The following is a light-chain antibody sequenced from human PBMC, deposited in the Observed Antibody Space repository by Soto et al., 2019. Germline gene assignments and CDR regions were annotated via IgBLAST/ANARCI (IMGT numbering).Light chain of an antibody. CDR3: QSYDSSLSVV. CDR1: SSNIGAGYD. V-gene: IGLV1-40*01. CDR2: ANI. Sequence: QAVVTQPPSVSGAPGQRVTISCTGSSSNIGAGYDVHWYQQLPGTAPKLLIYANINRPSGVPDRFSGSKSATSASLAITGLQTDDEADYYCQSYDSSLSVVFGGGTKLTVL. J-gene: IGLJ2*01.